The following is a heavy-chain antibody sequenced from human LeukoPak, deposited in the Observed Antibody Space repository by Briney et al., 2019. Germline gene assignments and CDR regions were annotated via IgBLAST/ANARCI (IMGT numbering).Heavy chain of an antibody. D-gene: IGHD3-3*02. CDR1: GYTVTGYY. V-gene: IGHV1-2*02. CDR3: ATILAIAVSLGFDP. J-gene: IGHJ5*02. CDR2: MDPKSGDT. Sequence: ASVKVSCKASGYTVTGYYMHWVRQAPGQGLEWMGLMDPKSGDTTYAQKLQDRVTLTRDTSINTAYIELSRRRSDDTAVYYCATILAIAVSLGFDPWGQGTLGTVSS.